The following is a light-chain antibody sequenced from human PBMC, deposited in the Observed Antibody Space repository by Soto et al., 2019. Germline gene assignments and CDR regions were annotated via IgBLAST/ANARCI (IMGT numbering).Light chain of an antibody. J-gene: IGKJ5*01. CDR3: QQYKNWPPIT. Sequence: ETVMTQSPATLSVSPGDRATLSCRASQSVGSDLAWYQQKRSQAPRLLIYGASTRATGIPARFSGSASGTEFTLTISGLQSEDFAVYYCQQYKNWPPITFGQGTRLEIK. CDR2: GAS. V-gene: IGKV3-15*01. CDR1: QSVGSD.